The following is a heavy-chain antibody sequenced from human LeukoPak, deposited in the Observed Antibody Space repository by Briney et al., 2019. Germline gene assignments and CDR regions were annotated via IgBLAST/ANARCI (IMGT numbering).Heavy chain of an antibody. CDR2: ITPLFGTA. Sequence: SVKVSCKASGGTFSKYTISWVRQRPGQGLEWMGGITPLFGTANCAQKFQGRVTITADESASTAYMELSSLRSEDTAVYYCARERGAAYFDYWGQGTLVTVSS. CDR3: ARERGAAYFDY. J-gene: IGHJ4*02. CDR1: GGTFSKYT. D-gene: IGHD1-26*01. V-gene: IGHV1-69*13.